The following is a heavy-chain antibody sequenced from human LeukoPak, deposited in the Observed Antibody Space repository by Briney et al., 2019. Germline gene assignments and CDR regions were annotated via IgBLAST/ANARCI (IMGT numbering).Heavy chain of an antibody. J-gene: IGHJ4*02. CDR3: AREVFTVVVPAARYFDY. Sequence: GGSLRLSCAASGFTFSDYYMSWIRQAPGKGLEWVAVIWYDGSNKYYADSVKGRFTISRDNSKNTLYLQMNSLRAEDTAVYYCAREVFTVVVPAARYFDYWGQGTLVTVSS. CDR2: IWYDGSNK. D-gene: IGHD2-2*01. V-gene: IGHV3-33*08. CDR1: GFTFSDYY.